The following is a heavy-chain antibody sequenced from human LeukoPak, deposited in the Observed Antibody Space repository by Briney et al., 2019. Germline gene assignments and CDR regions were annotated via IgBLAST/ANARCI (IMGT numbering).Heavy chain of an antibody. CDR2: IIPIFGTA. J-gene: IGHJ4*02. V-gene: IGHV1-69*13. CDR1: GYTFTSYG. Sequence: SVKVSCKASGYTFTSYGISWVRQAPGQGLEWMGGIIPIFGTANYAQKFQGRVTITADESTSTAYMELSSLRSEDTAVYYCARGTLPYSSSDYFDYWGQGTLVTVSS. CDR3: ARGTLPYSSSDYFDY. D-gene: IGHD6-6*01.